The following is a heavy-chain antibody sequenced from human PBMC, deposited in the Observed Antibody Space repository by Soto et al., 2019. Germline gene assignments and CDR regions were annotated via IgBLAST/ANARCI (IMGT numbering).Heavy chain of an antibody. V-gene: IGHV3-48*04. D-gene: IGHD3-9*01. J-gene: IGHJ4*02. CDR3: ARDRDWAFDY. CDR2: IFVDSTTI. CDR1: GFSFSSNS. Sequence: PGGSLRLSCVASGFSFSSNSLVWVRQAPGKGLEWVSYIFVDSTTIYYADSVKGRFTVSRDNAQNSLFLVINSLRAEDTAVYYCARDRDWAFDYWGQGTLVTVSS.